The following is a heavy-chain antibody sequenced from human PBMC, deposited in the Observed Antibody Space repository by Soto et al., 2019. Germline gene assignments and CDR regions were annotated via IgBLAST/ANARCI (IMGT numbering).Heavy chain of an antibody. V-gene: IGHV1-18*03. CDR2: ISAYNGNT. D-gene: IGHD4-17*01. J-gene: IGHJ6*04. CDR1: GYTFTSYG. CDR3: AREGYGDYAILDV. Sequence: GXSVNVSSNAPGYTFTSYGISWVRHYPGQGLEWMGWISAYNGNTNYAQKLQGRVTMTTYTSTSTAYMELRSLRSDDMAVYYCAREGYGDYAILDVWGKGTTVTVSS.